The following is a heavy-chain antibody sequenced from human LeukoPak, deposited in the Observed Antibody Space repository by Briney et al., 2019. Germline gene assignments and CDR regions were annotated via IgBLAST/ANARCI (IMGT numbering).Heavy chain of an antibody. Sequence: PGGSLRLSCAASGFTVSSNYMSWVRQAPGKGLEWVSVIYSGGSTYYADSVKGRFTISRDNSKNTLYLQMNSLRAEDTAVYYCARAPGNRITIFGVVTDGGYYFDYWGQGTLVTVSS. CDR2: IYSGGST. CDR3: ARAPGNRITIFGVVTDGGYYFDY. V-gene: IGHV3-66*01. J-gene: IGHJ4*02. D-gene: IGHD3-3*01. CDR1: GFTVSSNY.